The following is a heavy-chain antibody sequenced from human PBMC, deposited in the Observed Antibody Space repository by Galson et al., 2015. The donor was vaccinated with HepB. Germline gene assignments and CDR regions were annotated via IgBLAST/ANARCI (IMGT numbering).Heavy chain of an antibody. Sequence: SLRLSCAASGFTFSSYGMHWVRQAPGKGLEWVAVISYDGSNKYYADSVKGRFTISRDNSKNTLYLQMNSLRAEDTAVYYCAKGTYSSSWSTSEYFQHWGQGTLVTVSS. CDR1: GFTFSSYG. J-gene: IGHJ1*01. D-gene: IGHD6-13*01. CDR3: AKGTYSSSWSTSEYFQH. V-gene: IGHV3-30*18. CDR2: ISYDGSNK.